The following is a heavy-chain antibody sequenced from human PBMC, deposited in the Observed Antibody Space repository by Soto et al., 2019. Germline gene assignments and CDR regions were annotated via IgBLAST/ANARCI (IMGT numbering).Heavy chain of an antibody. V-gene: IGHV1-8*01. J-gene: IGHJ4*02. Sequence: ASVKVSCKASGYTFTSYDINWVRQATGQGLEWMGWMNPNSGNKGYAQKFQGRVSMTRNTSISKAYMELSSLRSEDTAVDYCARGGHRLWFGDYHIAFDYWGQGTLVTVSS. D-gene: IGHD3-10*01. CDR3: ARGGHRLWFGDYHIAFDY. CDR2: MNPNSGNK. CDR1: GYTFTSYD.